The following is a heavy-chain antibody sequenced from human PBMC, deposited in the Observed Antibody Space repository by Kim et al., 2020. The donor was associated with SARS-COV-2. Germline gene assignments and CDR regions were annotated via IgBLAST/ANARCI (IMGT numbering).Heavy chain of an antibody. J-gene: IGHJ6*02. CDR1: GYTFTSYG. CDR3: ARDPLGPYSSSWYSYYYGMDV. D-gene: IGHD6-13*01. CDR2: ISAYNGNT. Sequence: ASVKVSCKASGYTFTSYGISWVRQAPGQGLEWMGWISAYNGNTNYAQKLQGRVTMTTDTSMSTAYMELRSLRSDDTAVYYCARDPLGPYSSSWYSYYYGMDVWGQGTTVTVSS. V-gene: IGHV1-18*01.